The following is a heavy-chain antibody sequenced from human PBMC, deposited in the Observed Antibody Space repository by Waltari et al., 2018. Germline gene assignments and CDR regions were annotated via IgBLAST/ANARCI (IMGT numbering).Heavy chain of an antibody. CDR2: VTAGGLM. Sequence: EMQLLESGGALVQPGGSLRLSCAASGFPFSTYTMNWVRQAPGKGRGWVAVVTAGGLMDYGDSVKGRFIISRDNSKNTLYLEMYRLRVEDTARYYCAKDEGARLAPTFGMDAWGQGTTVIVSS. V-gene: IGHV3-23*01. CDR3: AKDEGARLAPTFGMDA. J-gene: IGHJ6*02. CDR1: GFPFSTYT. D-gene: IGHD6-6*01.